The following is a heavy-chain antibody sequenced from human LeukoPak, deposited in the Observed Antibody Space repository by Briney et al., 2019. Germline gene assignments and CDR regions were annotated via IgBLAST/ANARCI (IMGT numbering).Heavy chain of an antibody. Sequence: PSETLSLTCTVSGGPISSYYWSWIRQPPGKGLEWIGYIYYSGSTNYNPSLKSRVTISVDTSKNQFSLKLSSVTAADTAVYYCAMTYYDFWSGPWGFDPWGQGTLVTVSS. CDR2: IYYSGST. D-gene: IGHD3-3*01. J-gene: IGHJ5*02. CDR1: GGPISSYY. CDR3: AMTYYDFWSGPWGFDP. V-gene: IGHV4-59*01.